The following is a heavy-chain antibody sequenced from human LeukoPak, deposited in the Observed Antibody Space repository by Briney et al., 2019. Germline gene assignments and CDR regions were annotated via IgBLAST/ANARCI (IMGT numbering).Heavy chain of an antibody. D-gene: IGHD3-10*01. V-gene: IGHV3-15*01. CDR2: IKSKTDGGTT. CDR1: GFTFSNAW. Sequence: GGSLRLSCAASGFTFSNAWMSWVRQAPGKGLEWVGRIKSKTDGGTTDYAAPVKGRFTISRDDSKNTLYLQMNSLKTEDTAEYYCTIQLLWFGELLDGDYWGQGTLVTVSS. J-gene: IGHJ4*02. CDR3: TIQLLWFGELLDGDY.